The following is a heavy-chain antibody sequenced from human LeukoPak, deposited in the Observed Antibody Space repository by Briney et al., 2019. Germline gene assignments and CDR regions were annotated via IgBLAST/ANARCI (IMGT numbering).Heavy chain of an antibody. Sequence: SETLSLTCAVYGGSFSGYYWSWIRQPPGKGPEWIGEINHSGSTNYNPSLKSRVTISVDTSKNQFSLKLSSVTAADTAVYYCASGLTWLLWNYWGQGTLVTVSS. CDR3: ASGLTWLLWNY. J-gene: IGHJ4*02. CDR2: INHSGST. D-gene: IGHD3-3*01. CDR1: GGSFSGYY. V-gene: IGHV4-34*01.